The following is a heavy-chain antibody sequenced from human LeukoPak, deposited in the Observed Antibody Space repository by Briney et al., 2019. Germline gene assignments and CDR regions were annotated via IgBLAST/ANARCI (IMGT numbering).Heavy chain of an antibody. J-gene: IGHJ5*02. D-gene: IGHD2-2*01. CDR3: ARDIVVVPDAMVEDGWFDP. CDR1: GGSFCGYY. Sequence: PSETLSLTCAVYGGSFCGYYWSWIRQPPGKGLEWIGEINHSGSTNYNPSLKSRVTISVDTSKNQFSLKLSSVTAADTAVYYCARDIVVVPDAMVEDGWFDPWGQGTLVTVSS. CDR2: INHSGST. V-gene: IGHV4-34*01.